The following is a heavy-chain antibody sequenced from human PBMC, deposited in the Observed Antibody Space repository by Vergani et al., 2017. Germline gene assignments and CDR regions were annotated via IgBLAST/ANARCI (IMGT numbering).Heavy chain of an antibody. V-gene: IGHV1-69*01. J-gene: IGHJ6*03. CDR3: ARDNAGSHPAYYYYIDV. CDR1: GGTFSSYA. Sequence: QVQLVQSGAEGKKPGSSVKVSCKASGGTFSSYAISWVRQAPGQGLEWMGGIIPIFGTANYAQKFQGRVTITADESTSTTYMELSRLRSEDTAVYYCARDNAGSHPAYYYYIDVWGRGTTVTVSS. CDR2: IIPIFGTA. D-gene: IGHD3-10*01.